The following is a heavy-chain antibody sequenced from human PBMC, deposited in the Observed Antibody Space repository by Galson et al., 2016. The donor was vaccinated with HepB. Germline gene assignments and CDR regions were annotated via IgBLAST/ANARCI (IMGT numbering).Heavy chain of an antibody. Sequence: SETLSLTCSVSGGSISTTRWWSWVRQPPGKGLEWIGETFVDGNTHYHPSLTSRITISVDKSKSQLSLKLMSVTAADTAVYYCARHLTTSGTRGFDYWGPGTLVTVSS. CDR1: GGSISTTRW. V-gene: IGHV4-4*02. CDR3: ARHLTTSGTRGFDY. J-gene: IGHJ4*02. D-gene: IGHD6-13*01. CDR2: TFVDGNT.